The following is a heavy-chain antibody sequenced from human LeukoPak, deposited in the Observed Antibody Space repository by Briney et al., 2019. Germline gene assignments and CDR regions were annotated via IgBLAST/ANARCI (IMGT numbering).Heavy chain of an antibody. CDR1: GFTFSSYA. J-gene: IGHJ2*01. CDR2: IAGSGRHT. CDR3: ARNPYDSSGYKAPYWHFDL. V-gene: IGHV3-23*01. Sequence: GGSLRLSCAASGFTFSSYAMSWVRQAPGKGLEWVSSIAGSGRHTYYADSVKGRFTISRDNSTNTLYLQMNSLRVEDTAVYYCARNPYDSSGYKAPYWHFDLWGRGTLVTVSS. D-gene: IGHD3-22*01.